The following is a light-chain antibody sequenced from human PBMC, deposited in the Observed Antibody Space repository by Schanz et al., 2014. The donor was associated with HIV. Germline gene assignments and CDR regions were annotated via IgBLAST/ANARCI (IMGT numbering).Light chain of an antibody. CDR2: DVS. CDR1: SSNVGGYNY. Sequence: QSALTQPASVSGSPGQSITISCTGTSSNVGGYNYVSWYQQHPGKAPKLMIYDVSYRPSGVSNRFSGSKSGNMAYLTISALQAEDEADYYCLSYDNTLSGSRIFGGGTKLTVL. CDR3: LSYDNTLSGSRI. V-gene: IGLV2-14*03. J-gene: IGLJ2*01.